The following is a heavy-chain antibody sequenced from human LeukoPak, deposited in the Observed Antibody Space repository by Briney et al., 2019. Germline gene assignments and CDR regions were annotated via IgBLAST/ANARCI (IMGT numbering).Heavy chain of an antibody. CDR3: ARQHDTSYGDYVSVWFDP. Sequence: SETLSLTCTVSGGSISSSSYYWGWIRQPPGKGLEWIGSIYYSGSTYYNPSLKSRVTISVDTSKNQFSLKLSSVTAADTAVYYCARQHDTSYGDYVSVWFDPWGQGTLVTVSS. D-gene: IGHD4-17*01. CDR2: IYYSGST. CDR1: GGSISSSSYY. V-gene: IGHV4-39*01. J-gene: IGHJ5*02.